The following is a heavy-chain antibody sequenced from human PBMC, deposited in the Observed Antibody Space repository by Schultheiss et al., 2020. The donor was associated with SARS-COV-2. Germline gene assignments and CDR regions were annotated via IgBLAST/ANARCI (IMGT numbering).Heavy chain of an antibody. CDR3: AREDSESYRIDY. J-gene: IGHJ4*02. D-gene: IGHD1-26*01. CDR2: IYYSGST. CDR1: GGSISSGYY. Sequence: SETLSLTCTVSGGSISSGYYWGWIRQPPGKGLEWIGYIYYSGSTNYNPSLKSRVTISVDTSKNQFSLKLSSVTAADTAVYYCAREDSESYRIDYWGQGTLVTVSS. V-gene: IGHV4-61*01.